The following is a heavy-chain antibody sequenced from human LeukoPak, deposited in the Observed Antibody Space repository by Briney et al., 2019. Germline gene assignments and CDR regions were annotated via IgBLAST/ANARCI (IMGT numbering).Heavy chain of an antibody. V-gene: IGHV3-74*01. J-gene: IGHJ4*02. Sequence: PGGSLRPSCAASGNYWMHWVRQAPGKGLVWVSHINSDGSWTSYADSVKGRFTISKDNAKNTVYLQMNNLRAEDTAVYYCVSFYATYWGRGTLVTASS. D-gene: IGHD2-2*01. CDR2: INSDGSWT. CDR1: GNYW. CDR3: VSFYATY.